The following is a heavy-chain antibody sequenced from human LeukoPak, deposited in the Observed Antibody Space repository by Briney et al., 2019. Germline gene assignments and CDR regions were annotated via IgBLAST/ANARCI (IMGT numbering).Heavy chain of an antibody. V-gene: IGHV3-66*01. D-gene: IGHD3-10*01. CDR1: GFTVSSNY. CDR2: IYSGGST. Sequence: PGGSLRLSCAASGFTVSSNYMSWVRQAPGKGLEWVSVIYSGGSTYYADSVKGRFTISRDNSKNTLYLQMNSLRAEDTAVYYCARDFRDYYGSGSYYNTYNYFDYWGQGTLVTVSS. J-gene: IGHJ4*02. CDR3: ARDFRDYYGSGSYYNTYNYFDY.